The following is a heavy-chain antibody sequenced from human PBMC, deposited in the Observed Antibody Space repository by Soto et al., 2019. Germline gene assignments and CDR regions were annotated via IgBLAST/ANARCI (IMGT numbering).Heavy chain of an antibody. CDR1: GYTFTSYY. D-gene: IGHD3-16*02. J-gene: IGHJ3*02. Sequence: ASVKVSCKASGYTFTSYYMHWVRQAPGQGLEWMGIINPSGGSTSYAQKFQGRVTMTRDTSTSTVYMELSSLRSEDTAVYYCARVSADYVWGSYRLGAFDIWGQGIMVTVSS. V-gene: IGHV1-46*01. CDR2: INPSGGST. CDR3: ARVSADYVWGSYRLGAFDI.